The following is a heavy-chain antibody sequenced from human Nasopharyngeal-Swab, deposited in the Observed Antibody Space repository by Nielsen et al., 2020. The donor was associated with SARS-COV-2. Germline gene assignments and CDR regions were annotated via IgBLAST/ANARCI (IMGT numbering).Heavy chain of an antibody. D-gene: IGHD2-15*01. Sequence: ASVKVSCKASGYTFTSYGISWVRQEPGQGLEWMGWISAYNGNTNYAQKLQGRVTMTTDTSTSTAYMELRSLRSDDTAVYYCARDGGYCSGGSCYPYYFDYWGQGTLVTVSS. CDR2: ISAYNGNT. J-gene: IGHJ4*02. CDR1: GYTFTSYG. CDR3: ARDGGYCSGGSCYPYYFDY. V-gene: IGHV1-18*01.